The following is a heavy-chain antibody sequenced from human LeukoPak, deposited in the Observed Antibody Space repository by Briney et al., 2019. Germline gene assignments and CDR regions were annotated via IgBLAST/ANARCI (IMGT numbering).Heavy chain of an antibody. CDR1: GYTLTELS. D-gene: IGHD3-10*01. V-gene: IGHV1-24*01. CDR3: ARVPSNSGSYYPYYYYYMDV. Sequence: ASVKVSCKVPGYTLTELSMHWVRQAPGKGLEWMGGFDPEDGETIYAQKFQGRVTMTEDTSTDTAYMELSSLRSEDTAVYYCARVPSNSGSYYPYYYYYMDVWGKGTTVTVSS. J-gene: IGHJ6*03. CDR2: FDPEDGET.